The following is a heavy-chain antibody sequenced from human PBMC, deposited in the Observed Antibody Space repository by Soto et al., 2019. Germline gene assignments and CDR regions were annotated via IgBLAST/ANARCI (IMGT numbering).Heavy chain of an antibody. Sequence: SETLSLTCTVSGGFVNSDTHSWSWIRQTPGKRLEWIGFIYSGGSTKNPSLRSRVTMSVDTSKNQFSLKLRSVIAADTAVYHCARFVRSCSATTCSTRADVWGQGITVTVSS. J-gene: IGHJ6*02. CDR3: ARFVRSCSATTCSTRADV. CDR2: IYSGGST. CDR1: GGFVNSDTHS. V-gene: IGHV4-61*01. D-gene: IGHD2-2*01.